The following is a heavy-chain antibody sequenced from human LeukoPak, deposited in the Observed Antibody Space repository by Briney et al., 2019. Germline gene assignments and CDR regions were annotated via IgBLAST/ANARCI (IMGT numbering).Heavy chain of an antibody. CDR1: GGSITSSTSY. CDR2: IYYSGST. Sequence: SETLSLTCTVSGGSITSSTSYWGWIRQPPGKGLEWIGTIYYSGSTYYNPSLKSRATMSVDTSKNQFSQKLSSVTAADTAVYYCASLLNGGVSHWFDPWGQGTLVTVSS. J-gene: IGHJ5*02. CDR3: ASLLNGGVSHWFDP. V-gene: IGHV4-39*01. D-gene: IGHD7-27*01.